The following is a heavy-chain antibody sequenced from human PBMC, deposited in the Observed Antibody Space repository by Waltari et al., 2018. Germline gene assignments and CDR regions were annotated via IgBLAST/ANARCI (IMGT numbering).Heavy chain of an antibody. D-gene: IGHD6-6*01. J-gene: IGHJ4*02. Sequence: QVQLVEFGGGVVQPGGSLRLSCAASGFTFSSYGMHWGRQAPGKGVWWGAFLRYDRSNNYYAVSVKVRFTVSRDKSKYTLKLQMNSLGAEDTDVYYCASWGASSSFDYWGQGTLVTVSS. CDR1: GFTFSSYG. V-gene: IGHV3-30*02. CDR3: ASWGASSSFDY. CDR2: LRYDRSNN.